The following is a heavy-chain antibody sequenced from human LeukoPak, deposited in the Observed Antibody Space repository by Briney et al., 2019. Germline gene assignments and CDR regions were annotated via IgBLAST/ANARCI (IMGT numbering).Heavy chain of an antibody. CDR3: ARTRGDYGDYGMDV. Sequence: ASVKVSCKASGYTFTSYGISWVRQAPGQGLEWMGWISAYNGNTNYAQKLQGRVTMTTDTSTSTAYMELRSLRSDDTAVYYCARTRGDYGDYGMDVWGQGTTDTVSS. CDR1: GYTFTSYG. CDR2: ISAYNGNT. D-gene: IGHD4-17*01. J-gene: IGHJ6*02. V-gene: IGHV1-18*01.